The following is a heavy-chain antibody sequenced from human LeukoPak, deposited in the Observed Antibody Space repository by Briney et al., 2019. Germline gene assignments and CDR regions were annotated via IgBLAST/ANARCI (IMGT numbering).Heavy chain of an antibody. Sequence: SQTLSLTCTVSGGSISSGSYYWSWIRQPAGKGLEWIGHIYTSGSTNYNPSLKSRVTISVDTSKNQFSLKLSSVTAADTAVYYCARGRITMIHWGQGTLVTVSS. CDR3: ARGRITMIH. CDR2: IYTSGST. V-gene: IGHV4-61*09. D-gene: IGHD3-22*01. J-gene: IGHJ4*02. CDR1: GGSISSGSYY.